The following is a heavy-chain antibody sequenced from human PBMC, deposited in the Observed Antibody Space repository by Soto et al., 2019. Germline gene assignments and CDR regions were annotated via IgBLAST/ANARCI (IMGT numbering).Heavy chain of an antibody. V-gene: IGHV3-15*01. J-gene: IGHJ4*02. CDR3: TTDLYYDILTGYYNF. D-gene: IGHD3-9*01. CDR1: GFTFSNAW. Sequence: PGGSLRLSCAASGFTFSNAWMSWVRQAPGKGLEWVGRIKSKTDGGTTDYAAPVKGRFTISRDDSKNTLYLQMNSLKTEDTAVYYCTTDLYYDILTGYYNFWGQGTLVTVSS. CDR2: IKSKTDGGTT.